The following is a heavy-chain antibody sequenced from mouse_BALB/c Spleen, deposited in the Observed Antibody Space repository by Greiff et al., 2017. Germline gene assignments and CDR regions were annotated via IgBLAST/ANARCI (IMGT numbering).Heavy chain of an antibody. CDR3: ARHESYAMDY. CDR2: ISSGGSYT. V-gene: IGHV5-6*01. CDR1: GFTFSSYG. Sequence: EVQRVESGGDLVKPGGSLKLSCAASGFTFSSYGMSWVRQTPDKRLEWVATISSGGSYTYYPDSVKGRFTISRDNAKNTLYLQMSSLKSEDTAMYYCARHESYAMDYWGQGTSVTVSS. J-gene: IGHJ4*01.